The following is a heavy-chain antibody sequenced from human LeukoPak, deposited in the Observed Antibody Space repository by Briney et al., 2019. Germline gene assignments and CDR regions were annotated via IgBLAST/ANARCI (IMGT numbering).Heavy chain of an antibody. Sequence: ASVKVSCKASGYTFNNYGINWVRQAPGQGLEWMGWISTYNDNTNYAQKLQGRVTMTTGTSTSTAYMELRSLTSDDTAVYYCARVVFEVGFQFDFWGQGTLVTVSS. V-gene: IGHV1-18*01. D-gene: IGHD1-26*01. CDR1: GYTFNNYG. J-gene: IGHJ4*02. CDR3: ARVVFEVGFQFDF. CDR2: ISTYNDNT.